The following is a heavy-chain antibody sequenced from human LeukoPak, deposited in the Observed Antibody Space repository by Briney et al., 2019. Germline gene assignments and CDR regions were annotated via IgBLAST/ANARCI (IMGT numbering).Heavy chain of an antibody. CDR3: ASYYDSSGFDY. V-gene: IGHV4-30-4*01. Sequence: SETLSLTGTVSGGSISSGDYYWSWIRQPPGKGLEWIGYIYYSGSTYYNPSLKSRVTISVDTSKKQFSLKLSSVTAADTAVYYCASYYDSSGFDYWGQGTLVTVSS. CDR2: IYYSGST. J-gene: IGHJ4*02. CDR1: GGSISSGDYY. D-gene: IGHD3-22*01.